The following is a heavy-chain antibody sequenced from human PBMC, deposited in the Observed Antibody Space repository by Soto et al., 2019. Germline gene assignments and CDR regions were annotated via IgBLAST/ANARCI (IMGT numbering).Heavy chain of an antibody. CDR3: ARGARPLIDY. CDR1: GYTFTSYA. D-gene: IGHD6-6*01. V-gene: IGHV1-3*01. J-gene: IGHJ4*02. CDR2: INAGNGNT. Sequence: QVQLVQSGAEVKKPGASVKVSCKASGYTFTSYAMHWVRQAPGQRLEWMGWINAGNGNTKYSQKFQGRVTITRDTSASTAYLELSSLRSEDTVVYYCARGARPLIDYWGQGTLFPVSS.